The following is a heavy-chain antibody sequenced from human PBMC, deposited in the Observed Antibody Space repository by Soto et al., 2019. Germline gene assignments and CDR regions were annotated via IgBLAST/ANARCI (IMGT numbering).Heavy chain of an antibody. D-gene: IGHD3-3*02. CDR3: VREGTSISPPGYITAAGHFDR. CDR2: IFHSGNT. Sequence: PSETLGLTCTVSGGSITGDEDFLSWIGQSPERGLEWIGFIFHSGNTFNNPSLSGRASLSVDTSKNQFSLTLSSVTAADTAVYYCVREGTSISPPGYITAAGHFDRWGQGALVTVSS. J-gene: IGHJ4*02. CDR1: GGSITGDEDF. V-gene: IGHV4-30-4*01.